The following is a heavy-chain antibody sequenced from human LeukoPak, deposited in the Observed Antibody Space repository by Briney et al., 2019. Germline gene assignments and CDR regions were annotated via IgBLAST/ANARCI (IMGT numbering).Heavy chain of an antibody. CDR2: INSDGSPT. Sequence: GGSLRLSCAASGFTFSTYWMHWVRQAPGKGLVWVSRINSDGSPTTYADSVKGRFTISRDNAKNTLYLQMSSLRAEDTAVYYCARGLEYCSRSSCYGAFDIWGQGTMVTVSS. V-gene: IGHV3-74*01. CDR3: ARGLEYCSRSSCYGAFDI. D-gene: IGHD2-2*01. CDR1: GFTFSTYW. J-gene: IGHJ3*02.